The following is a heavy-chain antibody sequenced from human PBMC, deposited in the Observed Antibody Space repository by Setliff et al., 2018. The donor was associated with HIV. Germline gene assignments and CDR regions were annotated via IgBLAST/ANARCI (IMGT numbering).Heavy chain of an antibody. Sequence: GGSLRLSCAASGFTFRNYKFNWVRQAPGRGLEWVSSISIGSGGAIDYADSVQGRFTISRDNPKNSLYLQMNGLRVEDTGVYYCARDNLYYNLYDGSPVYGMDVWGQGTTVTVSS. CDR1: GFTFRNYK. CDR2: ISIGSGGAI. CDR3: ARDNLYYNLYDGSPVYGMDV. V-gene: IGHV3-21*01. J-gene: IGHJ6*02. D-gene: IGHD3-3*01.